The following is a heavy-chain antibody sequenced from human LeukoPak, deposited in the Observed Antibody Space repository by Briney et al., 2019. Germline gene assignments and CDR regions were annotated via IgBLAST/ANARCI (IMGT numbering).Heavy chain of an antibody. Sequence: GGSLRLSCAASGFTFSSYSMNWVRQAPGKRLEWVSSISSSSSYIYYADSVKGRFTISRDNAKNSLYLQMNSLRAEDTAVYYCARDASIAAAGTVGWFDPWGQGTLVTVSS. CDR3: ARDASIAAAGTVGWFDP. V-gene: IGHV3-21*01. CDR2: ISSSSSYI. D-gene: IGHD6-13*01. CDR1: GFTFSSYS. J-gene: IGHJ5*02.